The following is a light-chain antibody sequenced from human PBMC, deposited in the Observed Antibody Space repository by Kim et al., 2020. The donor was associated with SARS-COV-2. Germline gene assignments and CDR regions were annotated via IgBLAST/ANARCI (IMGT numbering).Light chain of an antibody. J-gene: IGLJ2*01. V-gene: IGLV9-49*01. CDR3: GADHGSGSNFVV. CDR1: SGYSNYK. CDR2: VGTGGIVG. Sequence: QPVLTQPPSASASLVASVTLTCTLSSGYSNYKVDWYQQRPGKGPRFVMRVGTGGIVGSKGDGIPDRFSVLGSGLNRYLTIKNIQEEDESDYHCGADHGSGSNFVVFGGGTQLTVL.